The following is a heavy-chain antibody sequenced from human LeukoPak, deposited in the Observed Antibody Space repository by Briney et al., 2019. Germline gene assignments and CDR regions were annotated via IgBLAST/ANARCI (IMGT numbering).Heavy chain of an antibody. CDR2: FDPEDGET. CDR3: ATCKVWDQNCSGGKVHY. CDR1: GYTLTELS. V-gene: IGHV1-24*01. J-gene: IGHJ4*02. D-gene: IGHD2-15*01. Sequence: ASVKVSCKVSGYTLTELSMHWVRQAPGKGLELMGGFDPEDGETIYAQKFQGRVTMTEDTSTDTAYMELSSLRSEDTAVYYCATCKVWDQNCSGGKVHYWGQGTLVTVSS.